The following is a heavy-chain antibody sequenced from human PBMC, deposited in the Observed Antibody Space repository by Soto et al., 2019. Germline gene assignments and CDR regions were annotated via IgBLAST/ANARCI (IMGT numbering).Heavy chain of an antibody. D-gene: IGHD4-17*01. CDR2: IIPIFGTA. CDR1: GGTFSSYA. CDR3: ARGGRDYGDLYWYFDL. V-gene: IGHV1-69*01. J-gene: IGHJ2*01. Sequence: QVQLVQSGAEVKKPGSSVKVSCKASGGTFSSYAISWVRQAPGQGLEWLGGIIPIFGTANYAQKFQGRVTLNADESSSTAYMELSSLRSEGTAVYYCARGGRDYGDLYWYFDLLGRGTLVTGSS.